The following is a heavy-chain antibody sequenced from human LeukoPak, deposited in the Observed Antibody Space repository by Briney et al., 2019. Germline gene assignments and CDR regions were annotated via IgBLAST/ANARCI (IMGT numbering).Heavy chain of an antibody. CDR1: GGSVSISSYY. CDR2: IYYSGST. V-gene: IGHV4-39*07. CDR3: ARLPSPGWFDP. Sequence: SETLSLTCTVSGGSVSISSYYWGWIRQPPGKGLEWIANIYYSGSTYYNPSLKNRVTISISTSKNQFSLKLTSVTAADTALYYCARLPSPGWFDPWGQGTLVTVSS. J-gene: IGHJ5*02.